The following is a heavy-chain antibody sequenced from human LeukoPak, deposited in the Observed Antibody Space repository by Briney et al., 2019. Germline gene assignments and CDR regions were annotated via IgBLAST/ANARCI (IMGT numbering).Heavy chain of an antibody. D-gene: IGHD1-7*01. J-gene: IGHJ4*02. Sequence: GGSLRLSCAASGFTFSCYAMSWVRQAPGKGLEWVSAISGSGGSTYYADSVKGRFTISRDNSKNTLYLQMNSLRAEDTAVYYCAKGKYNWNYGALGYWGQGTLVTVSS. CDR2: ISGSGGST. CDR1: GFTFSCYA. V-gene: IGHV3-23*01. CDR3: AKGKYNWNYGALGY.